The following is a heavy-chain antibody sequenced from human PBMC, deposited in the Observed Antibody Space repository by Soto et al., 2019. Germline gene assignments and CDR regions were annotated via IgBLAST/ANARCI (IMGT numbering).Heavy chain of an antibody. CDR2: INPNSGGT. V-gene: IGHV1-2*02. CDR3: ARLDYGDPTDYYYGMDG. D-gene: IGHD4-17*01. CDR1: GYTFTGYY. J-gene: IGHJ6*02. Sequence: QVQLVQSGAEVKKPGASVKVSCKASGYTFTGYYMHWVRQAPGQGLEWMGWINPNSGGTNYAQKFEGRVTMTRDTSISTAYMELSRLRSDDTAVYYCARLDYGDPTDYYYGMDGWGQGTTVTVSS.